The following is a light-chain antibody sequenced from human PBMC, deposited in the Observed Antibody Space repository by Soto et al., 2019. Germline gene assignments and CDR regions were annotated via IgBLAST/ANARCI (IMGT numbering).Light chain of an antibody. V-gene: IGKV3-11*02. J-gene: IGKJ1*01. CDR2: DAS. Sequence: VLPQSPDTLSLSPGDRATLSCRASQSVRSTFLAWYQQKPGQAPRLLMYDASNRATGIPARFSGSGSGRDFTLTISSLEPEDFAVYYCQQRSNWPWTFGQGTKVEIK. CDR1: QSVRSTF. CDR3: QQRSNWPWT.